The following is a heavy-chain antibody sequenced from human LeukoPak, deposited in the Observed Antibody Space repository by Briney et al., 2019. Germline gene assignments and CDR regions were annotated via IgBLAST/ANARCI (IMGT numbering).Heavy chain of an antibody. Sequence: ASVKVSCKASGYTFTRYGISWVRRAPGQGLEWMGWISTYNGNTKYAQKLQGRVTMTTDTSTSTVYMELPSLTSDDTAVYYCARGYSSPVPNFDYWGQGTLVTVSS. V-gene: IGHV1-18*01. CDR1: GYTFTRYG. D-gene: IGHD6-13*01. CDR2: ISTYNGNT. CDR3: ARGYSSPVPNFDY. J-gene: IGHJ4*02.